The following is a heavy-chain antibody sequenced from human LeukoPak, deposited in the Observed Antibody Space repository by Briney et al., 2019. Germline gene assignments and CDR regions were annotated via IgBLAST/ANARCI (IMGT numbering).Heavy chain of an antibody. V-gene: IGHV4-31*03. CDR1: GGSTSSGDYY. D-gene: IGHD5-24*01. CDR2: IYYSGST. CDR3: ARVKRFGDYLDY. J-gene: IGHJ4*02. Sequence: SSETLSLTCTVSGGSTSSGDYYWSWIRQHPGTGLEWIGYIYYSGSTYYNPSLKSRLTISIDTSKNQFSLKLSSVTAADTAVYYCARVKRFGDYLDYWGQGTLVTVSS.